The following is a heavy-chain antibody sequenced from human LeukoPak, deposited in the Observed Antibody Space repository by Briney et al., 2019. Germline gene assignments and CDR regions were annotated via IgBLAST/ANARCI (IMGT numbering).Heavy chain of an antibody. CDR3: ARVSCSGGSCYIFDY. D-gene: IGHD2-15*01. CDR2: IYHNGGT. J-gene: IGHJ4*02. Sequence: SETLSLTCTVSGGSISSGDYYWSWIRQPPGKGLEWIGYIYHNGGTHHTPSLKSRVIISVDTSKNQFSLKLNSVTAADTAVYYCARVSCSGGSCYIFDYWGQGTLVTVSS. CDR1: GGSISSGDYY. V-gene: IGHV4-30-4*01.